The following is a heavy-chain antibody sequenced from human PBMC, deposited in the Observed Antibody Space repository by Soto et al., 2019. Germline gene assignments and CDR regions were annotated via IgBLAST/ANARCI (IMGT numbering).Heavy chain of an antibody. Sequence: QVQLVQSGAEVRKPGASVTVSGRSSGDSFNDYYIHWVRQAPGQVFEWMGWINPNGGVTKYAQKFQGWVSMTRDTSIRTVYMQLSRLRSDDTAVYYCARESGGASATLDYYYFYMDVWGTGTTVTVSS. D-gene: IGHD1-26*01. J-gene: IGHJ6*03. CDR3: ARESGGASATLDYYYFYMDV. V-gene: IGHV1-2*04. CDR1: GDSFNDYY. CDR2: INPNGGVT.